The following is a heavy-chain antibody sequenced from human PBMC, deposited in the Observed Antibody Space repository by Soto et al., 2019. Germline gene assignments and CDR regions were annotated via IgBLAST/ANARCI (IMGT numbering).Heavy chain of an antibody. J-gene: IGHJ4*02. CDR3: ASNYYDSSGYYYPGY. CDR1: GGTYSSYA. D-gene: IGHD3-22*01. CDR2: IIPIFGTA. Sequence: GASVKVSCKASGGTYSSYAISWVRQAPGQGLEWMGGIIPIFGTANYAQKFQGRVTITADESTSTAYMELSSLRSEDTAVYYCASNYYDSSGYYYPGYWGQGTLVTVSS. V-gene: IGHV1-69*13.